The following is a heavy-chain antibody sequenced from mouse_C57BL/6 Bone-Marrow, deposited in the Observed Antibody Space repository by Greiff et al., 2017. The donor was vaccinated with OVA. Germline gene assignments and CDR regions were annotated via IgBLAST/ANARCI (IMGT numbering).Heavy chain of an antibody. V-gene: IGHV1-55*01. J-gene: IGHJ4*01. CDR1: GYTFTSYW. CDR3: ARNYRYYAMDY. Sequence: QVQLQQPGAELVKPGASVKMSCKASGYTFTSYWITWVKQRPGQGLEWIGDIYPGSGSTNYNEKFKSKATLTVDTSSSTAYMQLSSLTSEDSAGYYCARNYRYYAMDYWGQGTSVTVSS. D-gene: IGHD2-1*01. CDR2: IYPGSGST.